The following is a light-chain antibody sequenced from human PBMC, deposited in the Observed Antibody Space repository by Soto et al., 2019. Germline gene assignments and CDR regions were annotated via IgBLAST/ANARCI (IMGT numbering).Light chain of an antibody. J-gene: IGLJ2*01. Sequence: QSALTQPASVSGSPGQSITISCTGTSSDVGGYNYVSWYQQQPGKAPKLMIYDVNNRPSGVSNRFSGYKSGNTASLTISGLQAEDEADYYCSSYTSSSTLVVVGGGTKLTVL. CDR1: SSDVGGYNY. CDR3: SSYTSSSTLVV. V-gene: IGLV2-14*01. CDR2: DVN.